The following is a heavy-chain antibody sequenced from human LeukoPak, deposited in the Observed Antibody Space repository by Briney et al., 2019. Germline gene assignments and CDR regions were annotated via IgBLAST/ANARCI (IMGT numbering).Heavy chain of an antibody. CDR3: ARASYDFWSRHGDWFDP. CDR1: GYTFTGYY. CDR2: INPNSGGT. Sequence: GASVKVSCKASGYTFTGYYMHWVRQAPGQGLEWMGWINPNSGGTNYAQKFQGRVTMTRDTSISTAYMELSRLRSDDTAVYYCARASYDFWSRHGDWFDPWGQGTLVTVSS. V-gene: IGHV1-2*02. D-gene: IGHD3-3*01. J-gene: IGHJ5*02.